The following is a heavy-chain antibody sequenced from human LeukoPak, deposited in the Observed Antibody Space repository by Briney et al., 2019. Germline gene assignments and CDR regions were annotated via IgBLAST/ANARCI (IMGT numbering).Heavy chain of an antibody. V-gene: IGHV3-43*02. CDR1: GFTFDDYA. J-gene: IGHJ4*02. D-gene: IGHD5-18*01. CDR2: ISGDGGST. CDR3: AKDSYGIGPLLD. Sequence: PGGSLRLSCAASGFTFDDYAMHWVRQAPGKGLEWVSLISGDGGSTYYADSVKGRFTISRDNSKNSLYLQMYSLRTEDTALYYCAKDSYGIGPLLDWGQGTLVTVSS.